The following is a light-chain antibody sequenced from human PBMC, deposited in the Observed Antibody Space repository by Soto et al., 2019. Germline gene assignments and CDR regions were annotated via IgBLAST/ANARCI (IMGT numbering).Light chain of an antibody. CDR1: QSLLHITGETF. J-gene: IGKJ5*01. CDR3: KQSTQRPPT. CDR2: EVS. Sequence: DVVMNQTPLSLSVTPGQPASISCKSSQSLLHITGETFLFWYLPKPGQSPQLLVYEVSTRCSGGTEIFSGRGSGTDFTPEISRGETDDVGIYYCKQSTQRPPTFGQGTRL. V-gene: IGKV2D-29*02.